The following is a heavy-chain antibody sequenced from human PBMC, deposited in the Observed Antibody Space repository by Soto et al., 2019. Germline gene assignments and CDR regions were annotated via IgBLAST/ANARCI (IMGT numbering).Heavy chain of an antibody. CDR1: GGSISSGGYY. J-gene: IGHJ5*02. V-gene: IGHV4-31*03. CDR2: IYYSGST. Sequence: SETLSLTCTVSGGSISSGGYYWSWIRQHPGKGLEWIGYIYYSGSTYYNPSLKSRVTISVDTSKNQFSLKLSSVTAADTAVYYCASTWYSCGAFDPWGQGTLVTVSS. D-gene: IGHD6-19*01. CDR3: ASTWYSCGAFDP.